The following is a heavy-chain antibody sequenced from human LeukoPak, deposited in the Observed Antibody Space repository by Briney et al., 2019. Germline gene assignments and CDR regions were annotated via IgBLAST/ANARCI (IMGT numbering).Heavy chain of an antibody. CDR1: GYTFTSYG. CDR3: ARICSNYRRLYNWFDP. J-gene: IGHJ5*02. Sequence: ASVKVSCKASGYTFTSYGISWVRQAPGQGLEWMGWISAYNGNTNYAQKLQGRVTMTTDTSTSTAYMELRSLRSDDTAVYYCARICSNYRRLYNWFDPWGQGTLVTVSS. D-gene: IGHD4-11*01. V-gene: IGHV1-18*01. CDR2: ISAYNGNT.